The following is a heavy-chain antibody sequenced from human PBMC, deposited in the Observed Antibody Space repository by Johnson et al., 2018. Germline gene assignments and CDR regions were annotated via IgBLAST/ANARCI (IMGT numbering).Heavy chain of an antibody. D-gene: IGHD3-10*01. J-gene: IGHJ5*02. CDR2: ISFDGKVP. V-gene: IGHV3-30*18. CDR1: GFIFSSYD. Sequence: QVQLVQSGGGVVQPGTSLRLSCAASGFIFSSYDFHWVRQAPGKGLEWVSVISFDGKVPYYADSLRGRFTISRDNSKNLVYLQMDSLRGEDTAIYFCANGPLFGSDIAEFRPWGQGTLVTVSS. CDR3: ANGPLFGSDIAEFRP.